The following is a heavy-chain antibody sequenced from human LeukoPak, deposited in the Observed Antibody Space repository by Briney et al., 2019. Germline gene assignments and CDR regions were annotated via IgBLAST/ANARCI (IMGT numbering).Heavy chain of an antibody. V-gene: IGHV1-69*13. CDR1: GYTFTGYY. J-gene: IGHJ4*02. Sequence: VASVKVSCKASGYTFTGYYMHWVRQAPGQGLEWMGGIIPIFGTANYAQKFQGRVTITADESTSTAYMELSSLRSEDTAVYYCAGGVAVAGVRFDYWGQGTLVTVSS. D-gene: IGHD6-19*01. CDR2: IIPIFGTA. CDR3: AGGVAVAGVRFDY.